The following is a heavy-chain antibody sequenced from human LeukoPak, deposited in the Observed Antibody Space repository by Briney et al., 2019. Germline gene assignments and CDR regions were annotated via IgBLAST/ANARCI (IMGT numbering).Heavy chain of an antibody. V-gene: IGHV4-4*07. Sequence: PSETLSLTCTVSDGSISSYYWSWIRQPAGKGLEWIGRIYSSGSTNYNPSLRSRVTMSVDTSTNQFSLKLSSVTAADTALYYCARDRGYCSSISCYYYFDYWGQGTLVTVSS. J-gene: IGHJ4*02. CDR2: IYSSGST. CDR1: DGSISSYY. D-gene: IGHD2-2*01. CDR3: ARDRGYCSSISCYYYFDY.